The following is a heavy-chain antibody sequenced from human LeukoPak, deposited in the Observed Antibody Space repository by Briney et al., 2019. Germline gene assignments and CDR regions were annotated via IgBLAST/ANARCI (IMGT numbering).Heavy chain of an antibody. Sequence: GGSLRLSCAASGFTFSSYAMHWVRQAPGKGLDWVAVIPYDGSKKYYADSVQGLFTISRDNSKNTMYLQMNGLRAEDTAVYYCARDGASRGAPDDYWGQGTLVTVSS. CDR3: ARDGASRGAPDDY. CDR2: IPYDGSKK. V-gene: IGHV3-30-3*01. CDR1: GFTFSSYA. D-gene: IGHD2-15*01. J-gene: IGHJ4*02.